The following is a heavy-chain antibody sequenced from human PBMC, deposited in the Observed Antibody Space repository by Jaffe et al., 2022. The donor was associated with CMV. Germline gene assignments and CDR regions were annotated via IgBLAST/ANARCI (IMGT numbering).Heavy chain of an antibody. CDR2: INHSGST. CDR3: ARTRRSYYGSFDY. V-gene: IGHV4-34*01. CDR1: GGSFSGYY. J-gene: IGHJ4*02. D-gene: IGHD1-26*01. Sequence: QVQLQQWGAGLLKPSETLSLTCAVYGGSFSGYYWSWIRQPPGKGLEWIGEINHSGSTNYNPSLKSRVTISVDTSKNQFSLKLSSVTAADTAVYYCARTRRSYYGSFDYWGQGTLVTVSS.